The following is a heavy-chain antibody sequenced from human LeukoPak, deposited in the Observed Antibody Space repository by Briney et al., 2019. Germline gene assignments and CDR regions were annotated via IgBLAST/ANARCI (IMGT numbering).Heavy chain of an antibody. J-gene: IGHJ4*02. CDR2: ISSSGNST. V-gene: IGHV3-48*03. CDR1: GFTFSSYE. CDR3: ARDGGSSWYFDY. D-gene: IGHD6-13*01. Sequence: GGSLRLSCAASGFTFSSYEMNWVRQAPGKGLEWVSYISSSGNSTYYSDSVRGRFTISRDNAKNSPHLQMNSLRAEDTAVYYCARDGGSSWYFDYWGQGTLATVSS.